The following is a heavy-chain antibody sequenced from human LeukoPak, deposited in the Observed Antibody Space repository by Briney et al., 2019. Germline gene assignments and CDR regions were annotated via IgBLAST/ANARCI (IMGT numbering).Heavy chain of an antibody. J-gene: IGHJ4*02. Sequence: PSETLSLTCTVSGGSISSYYWSWIRQPPGKGLEWIGYIYYSGSTYYNPSLKSRVTISVDTSKNQFSLKLSSVTAADTAVYYCARMQIMITFGGVIVTPFDYWGQGTLVTVSS. CDR2: IYYSGST. CDR1: GGSISSYY. V-gene: IGHV4-59*04. D-gene: IGHD3-16*02. CDR3: ARMQIMITFGGVIVTPFDY.